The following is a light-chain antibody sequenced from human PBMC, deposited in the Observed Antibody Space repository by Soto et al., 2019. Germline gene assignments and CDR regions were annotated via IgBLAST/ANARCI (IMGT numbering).Light chain of an antibody. CDR1: QGITNF. V-gene: IGKV1-27*01. CDR3: QKYNSAPS. Sequence: SSLSASVGDRVTITCGASQGITNFLAWYQQKPGKVPKLLIYEASTLQSGVPSRFSGSGSGTDFTLTISGLQPEDVATYYCQKYNSAPSFGGGTKVDIK. CDR2: EAS. J-gene: IGKJ4*01.